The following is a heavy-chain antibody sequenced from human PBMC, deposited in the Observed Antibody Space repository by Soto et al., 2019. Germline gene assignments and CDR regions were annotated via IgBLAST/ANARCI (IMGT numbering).Heavy chain of an antibody. CDR1: GGSISSGDYY. Sequence: SETLSLTCVVSGGSISSGDYYWSWIRQPPGKGLEWIGSIYYSGSTYYNPSRQSRVTISVDTSKNQFSLKLSSVTAADTAVFYCARTYGGNVLAAFDIWGQGTMVTVSS. V-gene: IGHV4-39*01. CDR3: ARTYGGNVLAAFDI. CDR2: IYYSGST. D-gene: IGHD4-17*01. J-gene: IGHJ3*02.